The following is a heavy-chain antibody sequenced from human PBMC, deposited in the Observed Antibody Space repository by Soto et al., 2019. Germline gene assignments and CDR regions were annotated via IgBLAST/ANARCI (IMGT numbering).Heavy chain of an antibody. CDR3: AKKGLGNWYFDL. Sequence: SETLSLTCTVSGGSITPHYWNWIRQPPGKGLEWIGYISYSGATKYNPSLKSRVTISVDTSKFSLNLNSVTSADTAIYYCAKKGLGNWYFDLWGRGTLVTVAS. CDR2: ISYSGAT. J-gene: IGHJ2*01. D-gene: IGHD7-27*01. V-gene: IGHV4-59*11. CDR1: GGSITPHY.